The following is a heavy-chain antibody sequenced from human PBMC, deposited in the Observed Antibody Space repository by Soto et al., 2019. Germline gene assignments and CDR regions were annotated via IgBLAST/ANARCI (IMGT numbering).Heavy chain of an antibody. Sequence: EVQLVESGGGLAQPGGSLRLSCAASGLTFSSYWMTWVRQAPGKGLEWVANIKQDGSEKYFVDSVKGRFTITRDNAKNSLYLQMNNLMVEVTAVYYYARREAIGDDPWGHGTLVTVSS. V-gene: IGHV3-7*01. CDR2: IKQDGSEK. CDR3: ARREAIGDDP. D-gene: IGHD3-10*01. CDR1: GLTFSSYW. J-gene: IGHJ5*02.